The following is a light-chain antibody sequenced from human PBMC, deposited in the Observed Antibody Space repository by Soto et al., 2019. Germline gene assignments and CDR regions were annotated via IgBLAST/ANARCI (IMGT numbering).Light chain of an antibody. CDR3: QQYNNYSRT. CDR1: QSISSW. J-gene: IGKJ1*01. Sequence: DIQMTQSPSTLSASVGDRVTITCRASQSISSWLAWYQQKPGKAPKLLIYKASSLESGVSSRFGGSGSGTEFTLTISSLQPDDFATYYCQQYNNYSRTFGQGTKVESK. CDR2: KAS. V-gene: IGKV1-5*03.